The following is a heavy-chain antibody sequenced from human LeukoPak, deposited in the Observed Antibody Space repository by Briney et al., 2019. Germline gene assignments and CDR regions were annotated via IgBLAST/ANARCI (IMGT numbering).Heavy chain of an antibody. CDR2: INHSGST. CDR3: ARHRRGGYYYYYYMDV. J-gene: IGHJ6*03. V-gene: IGHV4-34*01. D-gene: IGHD3-16*01. Sequence: PSETLSLTCAVYGGSFSGYYWSWIRQPPGKGLEWIGEINHSGSTNYNPSLKSRVTISVDTSKNQFSLKLSSVTAADTAVYYCARHRRGGYYYYYYMDVWGKGTTVTISS. CDR1: GGSFSGYY.